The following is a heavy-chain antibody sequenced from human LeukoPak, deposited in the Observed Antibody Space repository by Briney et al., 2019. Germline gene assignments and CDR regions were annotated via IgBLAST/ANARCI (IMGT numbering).Heavy chain of an antibody. J-gene: IGHJ3*02. CDR3: ATRTYYYDLPEAFDI. CDR1: GFTFDDYT. V-gene: IGHV3-43*01. D-gene: IGHD3-22*01. Sequence: GGSLRLSCAASGFTFDDYTMHWVRQAPGKGLEWVSVISWHGGSTYYADSVKGRFTISRDNSKNTLYLQMNSLRAEDTAVYYCATRTYYYDLPEAFDIWGQGTMVTVSS. CDR2: ISWHGGST.